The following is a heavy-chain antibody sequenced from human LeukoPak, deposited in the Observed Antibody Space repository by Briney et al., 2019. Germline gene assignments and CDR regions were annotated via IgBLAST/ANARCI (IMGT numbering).Heavy chain of an antibody. D-gene: IGHD6-19*01. CDR3: ARYSSGWYANFDY. J-gene: IGHJ4*02. CDR2: VSSTGST. CDR1: GGFIRTGTYY. V-gene: IGHV4-61*02. Sequence: SETLSLTCTVSGGFIRTGTYYWGWIRQPAGKGLEWIGRVSSTGSTNYSPSLKSRVTISLDTSKNQFSLRLSSVTAADTAVYYCARYSSGWYANFDYWGQGTLVTVSS.